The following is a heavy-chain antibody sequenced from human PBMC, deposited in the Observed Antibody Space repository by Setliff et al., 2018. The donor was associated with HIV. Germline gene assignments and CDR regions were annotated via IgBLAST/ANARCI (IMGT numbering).Heavy chain of an antibody. CDR1: GYAISSGYY. CDR3: ARDGESYDYYGSGSSRLPYYYYGMDV. V-gene: IGHV4-38-2*02. CDR2: IYNRGST. D-gene: IGHD3-10*01. J-gene: IGHJ6*02. Sequence: SETLSLTCAVSGYAISSGYYWGWIRRPPGKGLEWIGSIYNRGSTYYNPSLKSRVTISVDTSKNQFSLKLSSVTAADTAVYYCARDGESYDYYGSGSSRLPYYYYGMDVWGQGTTVTVS.